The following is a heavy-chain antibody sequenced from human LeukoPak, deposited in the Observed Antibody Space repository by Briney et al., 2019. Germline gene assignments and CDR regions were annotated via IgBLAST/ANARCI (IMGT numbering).Heavy chain of an antibody. V-gene: IGHV1-2*02. J-gene: IGHJ5*02. CDR1: GYTFTGYY. Sequence: GASVKVSCKASGYTFTGYYMHWVRQAPGQGLEWMGWINPNSGGTNYAQKFQGRVTMTRDTSISTAYMELSRLRSDDTAVYYCARSRGQLGNWFDPWGQGTLVTVSS. CDR2: INPNSGGT. CDR3: ARSRGQLGNWFDP. D-gene: IGHD6-6*01.